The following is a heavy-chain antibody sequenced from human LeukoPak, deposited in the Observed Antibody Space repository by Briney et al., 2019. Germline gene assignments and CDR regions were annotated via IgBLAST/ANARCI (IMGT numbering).Heavy chain of an antibody. CDR3: ARDPGCYGDYAAFDI. J-gene: IGHJ3*02. V-gene: IGHV4-59*01. D-gene: IGHD4-17*01. CDR1: GGSISSYY. Sequence: PSETLSLTCTVSGGSISSYYWSWIRQPPGKGLEWIGYIYYSGSTNYNPSLTSRVTISVDTSKNHSSLKLSSVTAADTAVYYCARDPGCYGDYAAFDIWGQGTMVTVSS. CDR2: IYYSGST.